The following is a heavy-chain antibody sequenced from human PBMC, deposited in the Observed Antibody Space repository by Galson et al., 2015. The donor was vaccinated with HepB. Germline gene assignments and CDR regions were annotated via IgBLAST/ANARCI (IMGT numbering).Heavy chain of an antibody. J-gene: IGHJ6*02. D-gene: IGHD3-3*01. Sequence: SVKVSCKASGDTFSTSGFSWVRQAPGQGLEWMGGIIPIYGMGNHAQNFQGRVTINADLSTTTAYMELSSLRSEDTAVYYCARGILGVAPGYYYGMDVWGQGTTVTVSS. CDR2: IIPIYGMG. CDR1: GDTFSTSG. V-gene: IGHV1-69*10. CDR3: ARGILGVAPGYYYGMDV.